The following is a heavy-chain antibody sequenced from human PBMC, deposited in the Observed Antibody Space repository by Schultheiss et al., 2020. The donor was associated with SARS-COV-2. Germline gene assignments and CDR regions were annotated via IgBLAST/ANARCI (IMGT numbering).Heavy chain of an antibody. CDR1: GFTFSSYA. CDR2: ISYDGSNK. Sequence: GGSLRLSCAASGFTFSSYAMHWVRQAPGKGLEWVAVISYDGSNKYYADSVKGRFTISRDNSKNTLYLQMNSLRAEDTAVYYCARDGYCSGGSCWLRRLQYYGMDVWGQGTTVTVSS. D-gene: IGHD2-15*01. CDR3: ARDGYCSGGSCWLRRLQYYGMDV. V-gene: IGHV3-30*07. J-gene: IGHJ6*02.